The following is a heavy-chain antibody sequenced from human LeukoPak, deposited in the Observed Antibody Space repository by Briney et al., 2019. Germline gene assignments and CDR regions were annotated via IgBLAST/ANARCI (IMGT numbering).Heavy chain of an antibody. J-gene: IGHJ6*03. V-gene: IGHV4-39*07. D-gene: IGHD2-21*01. CDR2: IYYSGST. CDR1: GGSISSSSYY. Sequence: SETLSLTCTVSGGSISSSSYYWGWIPQPPGKGLEWIGSIYYSGSTYYNPSLKSRVTISVDTSKNQFSLKLSSVTAADTAVYYCARAFVSYYYYMDVWGKGTTVTVSS. CDR3: ARAFVSYYYYMDV.